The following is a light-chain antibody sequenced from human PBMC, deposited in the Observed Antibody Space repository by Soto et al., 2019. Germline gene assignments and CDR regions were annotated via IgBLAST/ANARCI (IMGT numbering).Light chain of an antibody. J-gene: IGLJ1*01. Sequence: QSALTQPPSASGTPGQRVTIYCSGSSSNIGSNYVYWYQALPGTAPKLFIHSNHQRPSGVPDRFSGSKYGTSASLAISALRSEDEADYYCATWDDDLSGFVFGTGTKLTVL. CDR1: SSNIGSNY. CDR2: SNH. V-gene: IGLV1-47*02. CDR3: ATWDDDLSGFV.